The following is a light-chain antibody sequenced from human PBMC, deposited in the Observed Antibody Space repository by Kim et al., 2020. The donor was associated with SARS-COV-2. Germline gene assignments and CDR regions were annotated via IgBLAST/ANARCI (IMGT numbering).Light chain of an antibody. V-gene: IGKV3-15*01. Sequence: ETVMTQSPATLSVSPGERASLSCRASHSISNILAWYQQKPGQAPRLLIYDASTRATGIPARFSGSGSGTEFTLTISSLQSEDSAVYFCQQYSSWPLTFGGGTKVEIK. CDR1: HSISNI. CDR2: DAS. J-gene: IGKJ4*01. CDR3: QQYSSWPLT.